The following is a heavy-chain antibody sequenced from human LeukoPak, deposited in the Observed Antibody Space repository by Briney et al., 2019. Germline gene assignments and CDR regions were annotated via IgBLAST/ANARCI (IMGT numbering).Heavy chain of an antibody. Sequence: SVKVSCKASGGTFSSYAISWVRQAPGQGLEWMGGIIPIFGTANYAQKFQGRVTITADESTSTAYMKLSSLRSEDTAVYYCAIRWYSSSSDDYWGQGTLVTVSS. CDR3: AIRWYSSSSDDY. J-gene: IGHJ4*02. CDR2: IIPIFGTA. V-gene: IGHV1-69*13. CDR1: GGTFSSYA. D-gene: IGHD6-6*01.